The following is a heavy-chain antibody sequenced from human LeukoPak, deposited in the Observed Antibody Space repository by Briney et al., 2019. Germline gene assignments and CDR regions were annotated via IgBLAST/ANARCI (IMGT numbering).Heavy chain of an antibody. D-gene: IGHD3-3*01. CDR3: ARRYYDFWSGYSRSLYYYYYYMDV. J-gene: IGHJ6*03. CDR2: IYHSGST. V-gene: IGHV4-38-2*02. Sequence: SETLSLTCTVSGYSISSGYYWGWIRQPPGKGLEWIGSIYHSGSTYYNPSLKSRVTISVDTSKNQFSLKLSSVTAADTAVYYCARRYYDFWSGYSRSLYYYYYYMDVWGKGTTVTVSS. CDR1: GYSISSGYY.